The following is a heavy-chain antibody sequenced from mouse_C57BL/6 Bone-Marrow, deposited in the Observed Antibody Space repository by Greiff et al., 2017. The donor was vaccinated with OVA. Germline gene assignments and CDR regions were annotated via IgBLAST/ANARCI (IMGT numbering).Heavy chain of an antibody. Sequence: VQLQQPGAELVKPGASVKLSCKASGYTFTSYWMHWVKQRPGQGLEWIGMIHPNSGSTNYNEKFKSKATLTVDKSSSTAYMQLSSLTSEDSAVYYCARRAYSEYYFDYWGQGTTLTVSS. J-gene: IGHJ2*01. CDR3: ARRAYSEYYFDY. D-gene: IGHD2-10*01. CDR2: IHPNSGST. CDR1: GYTFTSYW. V-gene: IGHV1-64*01.